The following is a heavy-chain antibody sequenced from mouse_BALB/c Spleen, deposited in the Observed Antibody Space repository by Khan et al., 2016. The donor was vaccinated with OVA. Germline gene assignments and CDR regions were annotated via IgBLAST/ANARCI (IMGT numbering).Heavy chain of an antibody. Sequence: EVQLQESGPELMKPGASVKISCKASGYSFTSYYIHWVMQSHGKSLEWIGYIDPFSGGTTYNQKFKGKATLTVDKSSSTAYINLSNLTSEDSAVYYCTRHCYVAWFTYWGQGDLVTVSA. CDR3: TRHCYVAWFTY. CDR2: IDPFSGGT. J-gene: IGHJ3*01. V-gene: IGHV1S135*01. D-gene: IGHD2-12*01. CDR1: GYSFTSYY.